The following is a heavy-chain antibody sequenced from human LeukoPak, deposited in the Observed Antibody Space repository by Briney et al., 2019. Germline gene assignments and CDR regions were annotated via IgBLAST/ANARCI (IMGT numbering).Heavy chain of an antibody. J-gene: IGHJ5*02. CDR3: ASADYYYDSSGYSTSWFDP. D-gene: IGHD3-22*01. Sequence: GESLKISCKGSGYSFTSYWIGWVRQMPGKGLEWMGIIYPGDSDTRYSPSFQGQVTISADKSISTAYLQWSSLKASDTAMYHCASADYYYDSSGYSTSWFDPWGQGTLVTVSS. CDR2: IYPGDSDT. V-gene: IGHV5-51*01. CDR1: GYSFTSYW.